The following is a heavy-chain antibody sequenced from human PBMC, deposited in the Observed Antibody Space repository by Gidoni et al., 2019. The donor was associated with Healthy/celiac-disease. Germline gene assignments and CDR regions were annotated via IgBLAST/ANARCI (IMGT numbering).Heavy chain of an antibody. V-gene: IGHV3-15*01. D-gene: IGHD1-1*01. J-gene: IGHJ6*02. Sequence: EVQLVESGGGLVKPGGSLRLSCAASGFTFNNAWMPWVRQAPGKGLEWVGRSKSKTDGGTTDYAAPVKGRFTISRDDSENTLFLQMNSLKTEDTAVYYCTTGVEGSYLGYYYGMDVWGQGTTVTVSS. CDR1: GFTFNNAW. CDR2: SKSKTDGGTT. CDR3: TTGVEGSYLGYYYGMDV.